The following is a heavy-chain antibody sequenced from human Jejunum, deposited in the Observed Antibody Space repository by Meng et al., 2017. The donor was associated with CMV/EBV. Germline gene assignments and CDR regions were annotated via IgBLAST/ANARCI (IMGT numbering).Heavy chain of an antibody. V-gene: IGHV4-4*02. CDR1: GGSISRADW. J-gene: IGHJ4*02. Sequence: SGGSISRADWWTWVRQTPGKGLEWIGEVYRGGNAMYNPSLQSRLTISVDDSTNQVSLRLRSVTAADTAMYYCTTGSAYSPPGQFHQWGQGTLVTVSS. D-gene: IGHD3-22*01. CDR3: TTGSAYSPPGQFHQ. CDR2: VYRGGNA.